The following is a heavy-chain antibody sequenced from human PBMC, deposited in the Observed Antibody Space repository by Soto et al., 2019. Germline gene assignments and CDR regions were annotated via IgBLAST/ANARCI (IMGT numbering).Heavy chain of an antibody. D-gene: IGHD3-9*01. Sequence: QVQLVESGGGVVQPGRSLRLSCAASGFTFSSYAMHWVRQAPGKGLEWVAVISYDGSNKYYADSVKGRFTISRDNSKNTLYLQMNSLRAEDTAVYYCVRVHQTGYDLGWYDPWGQGTLVTVSS. CDR2: ISYDGSNK. CDR3: VRVHQTGYDLGWYDP. J-gene: IGHJ5*02. V-gene: IGHV3-30-3*01. CDR1: GFTFSSYA.